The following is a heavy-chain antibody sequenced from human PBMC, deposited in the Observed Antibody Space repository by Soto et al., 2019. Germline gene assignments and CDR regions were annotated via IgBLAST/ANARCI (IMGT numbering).Heavy chain of an antibody. Sequence: SVKVSCKASGGTFSSYAISWVRQAPGQGLEWMGGIIPIFGTANYAQKFQGRVTITADESTSTAYMELSSLRSEDTAVYYCARGSYYDSSGYQLNYFDYWGQGTLVTVSS. J-gene: IGHJ4*02. CDR2: IIPIFGTA. V-gene: IGHV1-69*13. CDR3: ARGSYYDSSGYQLNYFDY. D-gene: IGHD3-22*01. CDR1: GGTFSSYA.